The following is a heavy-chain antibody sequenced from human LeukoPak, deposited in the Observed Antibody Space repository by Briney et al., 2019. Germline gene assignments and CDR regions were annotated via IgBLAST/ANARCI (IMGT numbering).Heavy chain of an antibody. D-gene: IGHD2-2*01. CDR2: IIPIFGTA. Sequence: SVKVSCKASGGTFSSYGISWVRQAAGQGLEWMGGIIPIFGTANYAQKFQGRVTITADESTSTAYMELSSLRSEDTAVYYCARASRYCSSTSCYVGAFDIWGQGTMVTVSS. CDR3: ARASRYCSSTSCYVGAFDI. CDR1: GGTFSSYG. V-gene: IGHV1-69*13. J-gene: IGHJ3*02.